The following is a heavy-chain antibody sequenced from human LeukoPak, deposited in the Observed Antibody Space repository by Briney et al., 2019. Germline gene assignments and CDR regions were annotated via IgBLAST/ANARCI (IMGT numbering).Heavy chain of an antibody. V-gene: IGHV4-39*07. CDR2: IYYSGST. Sequence: SETLSLTCTVSGGSISSGTYYWAWIRQPPGKGLEWIGSIYYSGSTYYNPSLTSRVTISVDTSKNQFSLRLSSVTAADTAVYYCARDPSIAAPARVFDYWGQGTLVTVSS. D-gene: IGHD6-13*01. J-gene: IGHJ4*02. CDR3: ARDPSIAAPARVFDY. CDR1: GGSISSGTYY.